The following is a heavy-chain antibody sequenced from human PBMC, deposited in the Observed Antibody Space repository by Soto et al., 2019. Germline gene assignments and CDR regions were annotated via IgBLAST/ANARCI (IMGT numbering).Heavy chain of an antibody. V-gene: IGHV1-18*01. J-gene: IGHJ6*02. CDR1: GYTFTSYG. CDR2: ISAYNGNT. CDR3: ARVYCSGGSCFPMDV. D-gene: IGHD2-15*01. Sequence: ASVKVSCKASGYTFTSYGISWVRQAPGQGLEWMGWISAYNGNTNYAQKLQGRVTMTTDTSTSTAYMELRSLRSDDTAVYYCARVYCSGGSCFPMDVWGQGTTVTVSS.